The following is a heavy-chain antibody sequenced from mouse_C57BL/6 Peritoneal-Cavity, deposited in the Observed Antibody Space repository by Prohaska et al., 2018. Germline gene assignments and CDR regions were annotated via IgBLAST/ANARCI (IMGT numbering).Heavy chain of an antibody. CDR3: ARYPIDYDYDGGGFDY. CDR1: GYTFTSYW. Sequence: QFQLQQPGAELVRPGSSVTLSCKASGYTFTSYWMPWVKQRPIQGLEWIGNIYPSDSETHYNQKFKDKATLTVDKSSSTAYMQLSSMTSEDSAGYYCARYPIDYDYDGGGFDYWGQGTTLTVSS. V-gene: IGHV1-52*01. D-gene: IGHD2-4*01. CDR2: IYPSDSET. J-gene: IGHJ2*01.